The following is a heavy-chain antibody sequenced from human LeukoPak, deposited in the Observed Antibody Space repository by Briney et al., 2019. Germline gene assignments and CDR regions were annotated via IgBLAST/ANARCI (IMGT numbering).Heavy chain of an antibody. J-gene: IGHJ5*02. CDR3: AKGPPEYCSGGSCHSGRNWIDP. CDR2: IYYSGST. D-gene: IGHD2-15*01. Sequence: SETLSLTCTVSGGSISSSSYYWGWIRQPPGKGLEWIGSIYYSGSTYYNPSLKSRVTISVDTSKNQFSLKLSSVTAADTAVYYCAKGPPEYCSGGSCHSGRNWIDPWGQGTLVTVSS. CDR1: GGSISSSSYY. V-gene: IGHV4-39*01.